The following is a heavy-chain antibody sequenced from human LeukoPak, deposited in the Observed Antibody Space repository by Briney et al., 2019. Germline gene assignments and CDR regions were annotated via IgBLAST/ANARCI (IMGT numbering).Heavy chain of an antibody. CDR1: GDSVSSNSAA. J-gene: IGHJ2*01. Sequence: SQTLSLTCAISGDSVSSNSAAWNWIRQSPSSGLEWLGRTYYRSKWYNDYAVSVKSRITINPDTSKNQFSLQLNSVTPEDTAVYYCARARDGAVAGTVNWYFDLWGRGTLVTVSS. V-gene: IGHV6-1*01. D-gene: IGHD6-19*01. CDR3: ARARDGAVAGTVNWYFDL. CDR2: TYYRSKWYN.